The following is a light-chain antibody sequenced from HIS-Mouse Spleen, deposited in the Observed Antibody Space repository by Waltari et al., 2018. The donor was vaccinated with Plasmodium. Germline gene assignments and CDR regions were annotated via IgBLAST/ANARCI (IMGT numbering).Light chain of an antibody. CDR3: QQRRNWPSLT. CDR2: HAS. CDR1: QRVSSY. J-gene: IGKJ4*01. V-gene: IGKV3-11*01. Sequence: EIVLTQSPATLSLSPGERATLSCRASQRVSSYLARYQQKPVEAHRLLIYHASHGATGIQSRFSGSVSVKEFTLTVSSLEPEDFAVYYCQQRRNWPSLTFGGGTKVEIK.